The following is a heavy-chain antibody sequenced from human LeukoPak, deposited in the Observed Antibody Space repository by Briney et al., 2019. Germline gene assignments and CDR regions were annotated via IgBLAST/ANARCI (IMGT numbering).Heavy chain of an antibody. V-gene: IGHV1-3*01. Sequence: ASVKLSCKASGYTFTSYAMHWVRQAPGQRLEWMGWINAGNGNTKYSQKFQGRVTITRDTSASTAYMELSSLRSEDTAVYYCARILLRYCSITSCSFGFWGQGTLVTVSS. CDR2: INAGNGNT. CDR1: GYTFTSYA. J-gene: IGHJ5*01. D-gene: IGHD2-2*01. CDR3: ARILLRYCSITSCSFGF.